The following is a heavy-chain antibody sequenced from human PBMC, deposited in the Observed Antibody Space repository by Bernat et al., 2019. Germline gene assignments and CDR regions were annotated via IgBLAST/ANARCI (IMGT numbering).Heavy chain of an antibody. Sequence: QVQLVQSGAEVKKPGSSVKVSCKASGGTFSSYAISWVRQAPGQGLEWMGGIIPIFGTANYAQKFQGRVTITADESTSTAYMELSSLRSEDTAVYYCARKPQGYGSESYYDSPFDYWGQGTLVTVSS. CDR2: IIPIFGTA. V-gene: IGHV1-69*01. J-gene: IGHJ4*02. CDR1: GGTFSSYA. CDR3: ARKPQGYGSESYYDSPFDY. D-gene: IGHD3-10*01.